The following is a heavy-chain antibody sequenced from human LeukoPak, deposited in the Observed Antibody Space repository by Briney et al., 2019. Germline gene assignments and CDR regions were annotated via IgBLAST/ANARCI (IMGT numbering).Heavy chain of an antibody. J-gene: IGHJ4*02. CDR3: ARDRGNGFNSYFFDY. D-gene: IGHD5-24*01. CDR1: GFTFSDYW. Sequence: QPGGSLRLSYAASGFTFSDYWMSWVRRAPGKGLEGVANIKQDGSEKYSVDSVKGRFTISRDNAKNSLFLQMNSLRAEDTALYYCARDRGNGFNSYFFDYWGQGTLVTVSS. CDR2: IKQDGSEK. V-gene: IGHV3-7*01.